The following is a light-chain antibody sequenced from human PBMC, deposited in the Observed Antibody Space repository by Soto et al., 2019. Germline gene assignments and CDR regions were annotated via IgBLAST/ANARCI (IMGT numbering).Light chain of an antibody. CDR3: SSYAGKGV. Sequence: QSALTQPPSASGSPGQSVTISCTGTSSDVGDYNYVSWYQQHPGKAPKLMIYEVNKRTSGVPDRFSGSKAGNTASLTVSRRQAEDEADYYCSSYAGKGVFGGGTKVTVL. V-gene: IGLV2-8*01. J-gene: IGLJ3*02. CDR2: EVN. CDR1: SSDVGDYNY.